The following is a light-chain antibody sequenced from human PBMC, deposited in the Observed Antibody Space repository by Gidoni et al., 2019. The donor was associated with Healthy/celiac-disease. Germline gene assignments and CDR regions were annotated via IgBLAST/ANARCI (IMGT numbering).Light chain of an antibody. V-gene: IGKV1-33*01. CDR1: QDISNY. Sequence: DIQMTQSPSSLSASVGDRVTITCQASQDISNYLNWYQQKQGTAPKLLIYDASNLETGVPSRCSGSGSGTDFTFSISSLQPEDIATYYCQQYDNLPPRLTFXGXTKVEIK. J-gene: IGKJ4*01. CDR3: QQYDNLPPRLT. CDR2: DAS.